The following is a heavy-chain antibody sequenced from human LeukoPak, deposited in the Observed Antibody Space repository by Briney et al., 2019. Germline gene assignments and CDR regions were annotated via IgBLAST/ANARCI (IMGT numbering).Heavy chain of an antibody. V-gene: IGHV1-8*01. Sequence: ASVKVSCKASGYAFTSYDISWVRQATGQGLEWMGWMNPNSGNTGYAQKFQGRVTMTRNTSISTAYMELSSLRSEDTAVYYCARGSGGSYYFDYWGQGTLVTVSS. J-gene: IGHJ4*02. CDR1: GYAFTSYD. CDR2: MNPNSGNT. CDR3: ARGSGGSYYFDY. D-gene: IGHD1-26*01.